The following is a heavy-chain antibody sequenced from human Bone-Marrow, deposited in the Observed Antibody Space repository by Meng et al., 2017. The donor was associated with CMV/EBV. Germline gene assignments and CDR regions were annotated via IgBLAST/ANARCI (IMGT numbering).Heavy chain of an antibody. CDR1: GFSLSTSGMS. V-gene: IGHV2-70*20. Sequence: SGPTLVKPTQTLTLTCTFSGFSLSTSGMSVSWVRQPPGKALEWLALIDWEDDKYYTTSLKTRLTISKDTSKNQVVLTMTNMDPVDTATYYCARIQYQLLYSSYYSMDVWGQGTTVTVSS. D-gene: IGHD2-2*02. J-gene: IGHJ6*02. CDR3: ARIQYQLLYSSYYSMDV. CDR2: IDWEDDK.